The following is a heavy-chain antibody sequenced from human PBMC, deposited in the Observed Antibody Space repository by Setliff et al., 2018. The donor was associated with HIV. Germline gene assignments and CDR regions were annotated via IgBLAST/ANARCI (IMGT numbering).Heavy chain of an antibody. CDR3: ARDLSGYTFDY. D-gene: IGHD3-22*01. J-gene: IGHJ4*03. V-gene: IGHV4-31*11. CDR1: GDSISSRDHY. CDR2: VHYSGSL. Sequence: SETLSLTCAVSGDSISSRDHYWGFIRQHPGRGLEWIGYVHYSGSLYYNPSLNNRITISVDSSKNQFSLRLTSVTAADTAVYFCARDLSGYTFDYWGHGTLVTVSS.